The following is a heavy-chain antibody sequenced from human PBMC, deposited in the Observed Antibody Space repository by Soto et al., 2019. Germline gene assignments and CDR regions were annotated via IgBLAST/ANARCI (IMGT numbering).Heavy chain of an antibody. CDR1: GFTFSSYG. CDR2: IWYDGSNK. V-gene: IGHV3-33*01. CDR3: ARGYCSSTSCYGNWFDP. Sequence: GSLRLSCAASGFTFSSYGMHWVRQAPGKGLEWVAVIWYDGSNKYYADSVKGRFTISRDNSKNTLYLQMNSLRAEDTAVYYCARGYCSSTSCYGNWFDPWGQGTLVTVSS. J-gene: IGHJ5*02. D-gene: IGHD2-2*01.